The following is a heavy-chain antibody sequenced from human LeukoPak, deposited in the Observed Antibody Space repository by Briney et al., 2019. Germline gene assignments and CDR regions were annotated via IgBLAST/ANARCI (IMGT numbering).Heavy chain of an antibody. D-gene: IGHD5-18*01. CDR3: VKVDT. J-gene: IGHJ4*02. CDR2: ISRSGVAT. CDR1: GFTFTSFA. V-gene: IGHV3-23*01. Sequence: GGTLRLSCAASGFTFTSFAMSWVRQAPGKGLEWVSTISRSGVATYYANSVKGRFTISRDNSKNTVYLQMNSLSAEDTAVYYCVKVDTWGQGTLVTVSS.